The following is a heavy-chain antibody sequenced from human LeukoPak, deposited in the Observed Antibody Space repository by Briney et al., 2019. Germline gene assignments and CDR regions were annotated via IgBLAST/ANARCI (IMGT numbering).Heavy chain of an antibody. V-gene: IGHV5-51*01. CDR2: IYPGYSDT. Sequence: NHGESLKISCKGSGYSFTSYWIGWVRQMPGKGLEWMGSIYPGYSDTTYDPSLQGQVTISADKSISTAYLQCNSLKASDTAMYYCALGVAGRFAFWGQGTVVTVSS. CDR1: GYSFTSYW. J-gene: IGHJ4*02. D-gene: IGHD6-19*01. CDR3: ALGVAGRFAF.